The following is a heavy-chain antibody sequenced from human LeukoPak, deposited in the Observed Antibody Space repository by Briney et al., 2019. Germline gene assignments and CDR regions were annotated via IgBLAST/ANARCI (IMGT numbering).Heavy chain of an antibody. CDR2: ISYDGSNK. Sequence: PGGSLRLSCAASGFTFSSYGMHWVRQAPGKGLEWVAVISYDGSNKYYADSVKGRFTISRDNSKNTLYLQMNSLRAEDTAVYYCAKMVVAAIRHGSDYWGQGTLVTVSS. J-gene: IGHJ4*02. D-gene: IGHD2-15*01. V-gene: IGHV3-30*18. CDR3: AKMVVAAIRHGSDY. CDR1: GFTFSSYG.